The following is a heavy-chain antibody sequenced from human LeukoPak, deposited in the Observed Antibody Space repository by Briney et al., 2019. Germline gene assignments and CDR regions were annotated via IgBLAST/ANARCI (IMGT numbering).Heavy chain of an antibody. CDR2: IYHSGST. Sequence: PSQTLSLTCAVSGGSISSGGYSWSWIRQPPGKGLEWTGYIYHSGSTYYNPSLKSRVTISVDRSKNQFSLKLSSVTAADTAVYYCARLVTDYGKFDYWGQGTLVTVSS. CDR3: ARLVTDYGKFDY. V-gene: IGHV4-30-2*01. CDR1: GGSISSGGYS. D-gene: IGHD5-18*01. J-gene: IGHJ4*02.